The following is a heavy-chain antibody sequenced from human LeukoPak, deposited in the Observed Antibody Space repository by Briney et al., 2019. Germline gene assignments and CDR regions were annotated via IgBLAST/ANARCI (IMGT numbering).Heavy chain of an antibody. CDR2: IYYSGST. Sequence: SETLSLTCTVPGGSISSYYWSWIRQPPGKGLEWGGYIYYSGSTNYNPSLKSRVTISVDTSKNQFSLKLSSVTAADTAVYYCASGVNDSSRYWFVPWGQGTLVTVSS. CDR3: ASGVNDSSRYWFVP. J-gene: IGHJ5*02. V-gene: IGHV4-59*08. CDR1: GGSISSYY. D-gene: IGHD6-13*01.